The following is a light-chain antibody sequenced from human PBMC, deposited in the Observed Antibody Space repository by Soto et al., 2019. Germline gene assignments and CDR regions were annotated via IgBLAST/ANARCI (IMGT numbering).Light chain of an antibody. CDR1: SSNIGNNA. CDR2: YDD. Sequence: QSVLTQPLSVSEATSQRVTIPCSGSSSNIGNNAVNWYQQLPGKAPRLLIYYDDLLPSGVSDRFPGSKSGTSASLPISGPQSDDEAHYHCPAGDDSLHGPVFGGGTKLTVL. J-gene: IGLJ2*01. CDR3: PAGDDSLHGPV. V-gene: IGLV1-36*01.